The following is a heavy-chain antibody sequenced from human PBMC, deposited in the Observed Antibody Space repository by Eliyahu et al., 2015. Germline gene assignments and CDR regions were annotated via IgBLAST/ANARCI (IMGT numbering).Heavy chain of an antibody. Sequence: EVQLVESGGGLVQPGGSLRLSCAASGFSLSTSWMXWVRQAPGKGLXWVXNIRHDGIEKYYVDSVKGRFTISRDTAENSLYLQMNSLRVEDTAVYYCARPRGNTFLQYWGQGTLVTVSS. V-gene: IGHV3-7*01. J-gene: IGHJ4*02. CDR3: ARPRGNTFLQY. CDR1: GFSLSTSW. D-gene: IGHD3-10*01. CDR2: IRHDGIEK.